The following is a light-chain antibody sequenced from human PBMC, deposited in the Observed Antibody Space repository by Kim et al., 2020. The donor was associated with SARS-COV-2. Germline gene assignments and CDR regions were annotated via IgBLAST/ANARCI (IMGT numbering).Light chain of an antibody. Sequence: SVGDRVTITCRASQGISSYLAWYQQKPGKAPKLLIYAASTLQSGVPSRFSGSGSGTEFTLTISSLQPEDFATYYCQQLNSYPRRLTFGGGTKLEI. V-gene: IGKV1-9*01. J-gene: IGKJ4*01. CDR2: AAS. CDR1: QGISSY. CDR3: QQLNSYPRRLT.